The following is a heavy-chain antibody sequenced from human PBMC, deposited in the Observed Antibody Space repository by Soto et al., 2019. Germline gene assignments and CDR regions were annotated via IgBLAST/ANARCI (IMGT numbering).Heavy chain of an antibody. CDR3: ARDLYYYNSSGCLDY. CDR1: GYTFTSYA. Sequence: QVQLVQSGAEVKKPGASVKVSCKASGYTFTSYAMHWVRQAPGQRLEWMGWINAGNGNTKYSQKFQGRVTITRDTYASTAYMELSSLRSEDTAVYYCARDLYYYNSSGCLDYWGQGTLVTVSS. V-gene: IGHV1-3*01. J-gene: IGHJ4*02. CDR2: INAGNGNT. D-gene: IGHD3-22*01.